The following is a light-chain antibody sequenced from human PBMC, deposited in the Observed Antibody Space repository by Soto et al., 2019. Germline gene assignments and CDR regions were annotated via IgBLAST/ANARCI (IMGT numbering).Light chain of an antibody. J-gene: IGLJ2*01. V-gene: IGLV1-40*01. CDR3: QSYDSSLSGFI. Sequence: QSVLTQPPSVSRAPGQTVTISCTGSSSNIGAGYGVHWYIQLPGTAPKLLVYGDSNRPSGVPDRFSGSKSDTSASLAITGLQAEDEADYYCQSYDSSLSGFIFGGGTKLTVL. CDR2: GDS. CDR1: SSNIGAGYG.